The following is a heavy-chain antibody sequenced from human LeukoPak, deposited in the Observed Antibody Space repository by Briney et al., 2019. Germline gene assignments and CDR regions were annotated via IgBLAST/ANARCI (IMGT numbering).Heavy chain of an antibody. CDR2: IYPGDSDA. D-gene: IGHD3-10*01. J-gene: IGHJ4*02. CDR3: ARREGYYGSGSYYHFDY. V-gene: IGHV5-51*01. CDR1: GYSFTNYW. Sequence: GESLKISCKGSGYSFTNYWIAWVRQMPGKGLEWMGIIYPGDSDATYSPSFQGQVTISADKSISTAYLQWGSLKASDTAIYFCARREGYYGSGSYYHFDYWGQGTLVTVSS.